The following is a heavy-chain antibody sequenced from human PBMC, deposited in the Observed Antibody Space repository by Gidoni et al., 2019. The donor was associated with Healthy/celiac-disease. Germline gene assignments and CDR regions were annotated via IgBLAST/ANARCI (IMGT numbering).Heavy chain of an antibody. Sequence: QLQLQESGPGLVKPSETLSLTCTVSGGSISSSSYYWGWTRQHPGKGREWIGSIYYSGSTYYNPSLKSRVTISVDTSKNQFSLKLSSVTAADTAVYYCARTTVTAYNWFDPWGQGTLVTVSS. V-gene: IGHV4-39*01. J-gene: IGHJ5*02. CDR1: GGSISSSSYY. CDR3: ARTTVTAYNWFDP. D-gene: IGHD4-4*01. CDR2: IYYSGST.